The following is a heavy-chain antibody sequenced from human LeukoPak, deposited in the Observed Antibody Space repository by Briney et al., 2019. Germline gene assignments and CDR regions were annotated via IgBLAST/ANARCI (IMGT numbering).Heavy chain of an antibody. CDR1: GFTFSSYS. CDR3: ARGHYDVLAASYKWTPDY. J-gene: IGHJ4*02. Sequence: PGGSLRLSCAASGFTFSSYSMNWVRQAPGKGLEWVPSITSGGDYIYYADSVKGRFTTSRDNAKNSLSLQLNSLRVEDTAVYYCARGHYDVLAASYKWTPDYWGQGTLVTVSS. CDR2: ITSGGDYI. V-gene: IGHV3-21*01. D-gene: IGHD3-9*01.